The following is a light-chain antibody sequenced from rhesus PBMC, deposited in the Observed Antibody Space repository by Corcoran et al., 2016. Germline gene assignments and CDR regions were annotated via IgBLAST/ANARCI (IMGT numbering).Light chain of an antibody. V-gene: IGKV3-53*02. Sequence: QVILTQSPATLSLSPGERATLSCRASQSVSSSLAWYQPKPGQAPRLLIYGASSRAPGIPDRFSGSGSVTEFPVTISSLEPEDFAVYYCQKYSSSPYSFGQGTKVEIK. CDR3: QKYSSSPYS. CDR2: GAS. CDR1: QSVSSS. J-gene: IGKJ2*01.